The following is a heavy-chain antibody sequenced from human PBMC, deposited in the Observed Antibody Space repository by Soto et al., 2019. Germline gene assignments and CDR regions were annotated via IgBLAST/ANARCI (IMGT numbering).Heavy chain of an antibody. D-gene: IGHD6-6*01. CDR1: GGSISSSNW. V-gene: IGHV4-4*02. CDR2: IYHSGST. Sequence: SETLSLTCAVSGGSISSSNWWSWVRQPPGKGLEWIGEIYHSGSTNYNPSLKSRVTISVDKSKNQFSLKLSSVTAADTAVYYCARVGGSRPWFADYWGHGTLVTVSS. CDR3: ARVGGSRPWFADY. J-gene: IGHJ4*01.